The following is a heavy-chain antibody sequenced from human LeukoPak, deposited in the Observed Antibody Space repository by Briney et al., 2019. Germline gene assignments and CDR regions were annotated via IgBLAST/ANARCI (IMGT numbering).Heavy chain of an antibody. V-gene: IGHV1-46*01. J-gene: IGHJ4*02. CDR1: GYTFTGYY. CDR2: INPSGGST. CDR3: ARADFMVATDY. Sequence: GASVKVSCKASGYTFTGYYMHWVRQAPGQGLEWMGIINPSGGSTSYAQKFQGRVTMTRDTSTSTVYMELSSLRSEDTAVYYCARADFMVATDYWGQGTLVTVSS. D-gene: IGHD5-12*01.